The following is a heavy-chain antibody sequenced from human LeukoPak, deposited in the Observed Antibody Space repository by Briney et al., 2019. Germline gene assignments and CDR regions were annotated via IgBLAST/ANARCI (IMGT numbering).Heavy chain of an antibody. CDR3: ARSPTYCRSINWPVGYMGYYLAY. D-gene: IGHD2-2*01. CDR1: GGSLTGYS. Sequence: SETLSLTCAVSGGSLTGYSWSCSRQSPGKGLEWIGEINHSGSTNYKSSLKSRVTISVDTSKNQFSLRVSSVTAADMGLYYCARSPTYCRSINWPVGYMGYYLAYWGQGTLVTVSS. V-gene: IGHV4-34*01. J-gene: IGHJ4*02. CDR2: INHSGST.